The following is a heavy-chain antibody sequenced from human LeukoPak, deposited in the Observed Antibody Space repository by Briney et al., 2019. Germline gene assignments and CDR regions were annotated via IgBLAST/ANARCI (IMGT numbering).Heavy chain of an antibody. Sequence: ASVKVSCKASGYAFTGYYMHWVRQAPGQGLEWVGWINPNSGGTNYAQKFQGRVTMTRDTSISTAYMELSRLRSDDTAVYYCARDRSITIFGVVNTYGWFDPWGQGTLVTVSS. V-gene: IGHV1-2*02. CDR1: GYAFTGYY. D-gene: IGHD3-3*01. CDR3: ARDRSITIFGVVNTYGWFDP. J-gene: IGHJ5*02. CDR2: INPNSGGT.